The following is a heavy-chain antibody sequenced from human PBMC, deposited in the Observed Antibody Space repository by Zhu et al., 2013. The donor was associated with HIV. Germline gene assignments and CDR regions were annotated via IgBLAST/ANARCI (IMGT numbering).Heavy chain of an antibody. CDR2: INHSGST. Sequence: QVQLQESGPGLVKPSETLSLTCAVYGGSFSGYYWSWIRQPPGKGLEWIGEINHSGSTNYNPSLKSRVTISVDTSKNQFSLKLSSVTAADTAVYYCARGGLLWFGARHGFDPWGQGTLVTVSS. CDR1: GGSFSGYY. V-gene: IGHV4-34*01. CDR3: ARGGLLWFGARHGFDP. J-gene: IGHJ5*02. D-gene: IGHD3-10*01.